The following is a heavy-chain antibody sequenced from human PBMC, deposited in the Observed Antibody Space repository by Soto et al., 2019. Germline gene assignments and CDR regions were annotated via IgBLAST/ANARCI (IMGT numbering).Heavy chain of an antibody. J-gene: IGHJ6*03. CDR3: ARYYDFWSGYSYYMDV. Sequence: SETLSLTCTVSGGSISSYYWSWIRQPPGKGLEWIGYIYYSGSTNYNPSLKSRVTISVDTSKNQFSLKLSSVTAADTAVYYCARYYDFWSGYSYYMDVWGKGTTVTVSS. CDR1: GGSISSYY. V-gene: IGHV4-59*08. D-gene: IGHD3-3*01. CDR2: IYYSGST.